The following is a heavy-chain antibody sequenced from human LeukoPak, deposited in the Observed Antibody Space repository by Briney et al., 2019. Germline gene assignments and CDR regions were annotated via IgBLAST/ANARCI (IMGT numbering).Heavy chain of an antibody. Sequence: GGSLRLSCAASGFTFSDYDMTWVRQAPGKGLEWVSSISGSGGIGGSTHYADSVKGRFTISRDNSRNTLYLQMNSLRAEDTALYYCAKDLRFGVVFAGWGQGTLVTVSS. CDR2: ISGSGGIGGST. J-gene: IGHJ4*02. CDR1: GFTFSDYD. CDR3: AKDLRFGVVFAG. D-gene: IGHD3-3*01. V-gene: IGHV3-23*01.